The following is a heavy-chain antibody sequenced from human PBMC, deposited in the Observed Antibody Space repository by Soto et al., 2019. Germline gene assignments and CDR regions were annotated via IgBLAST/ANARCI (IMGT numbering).Heavy chain of an antibody. Sequence: SSETLSLTCTVSGGSISSYYWSWSRQPPGKGLEWIGYIYYSGSTNYNPSLKSRVTISVDTSKNQFSLKLSSVTAADTAVYYCARDLGRIAVAGLYYGMDVWGQGTTVTVSS. V-gene: IGHV4-59*01. CDR1: GGSISSYY. CDR2: IYYSGST. J-gene: IGHJ6*02. CDR3: ARDLGRIAVAGLYYGMDV. D-gene: IGHD6-19*01.